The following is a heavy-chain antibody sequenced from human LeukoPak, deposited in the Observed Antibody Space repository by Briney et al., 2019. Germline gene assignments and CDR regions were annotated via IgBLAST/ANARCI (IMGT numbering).Heavy chain of an antibody. Sequence: GGSLRLSCAASGFTFSSYSMNWVRQAPGKGLEWVSSISSSSSYIYYADSVKGRFTISRDNAKNSLYLQMNSLRAEDTAVYYCARDARTVTTLFDYWGKGTTVTVSS. CDR1: GFTFSSYS. V-gene: IGHV3-21*01. CDR3: ARDARTVTTLFDY. J-gene: IGHJ4*03. CDR2: ISSSSSYI. D-gene: IGHD4-17*01.